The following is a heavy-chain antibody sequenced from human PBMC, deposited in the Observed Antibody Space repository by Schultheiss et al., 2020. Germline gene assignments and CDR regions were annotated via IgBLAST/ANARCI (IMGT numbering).Heavy chain of an antibody. D-gene: IGHD1-26*01. J-gene: IGHJ4*02. CDR3: ARRILDASGGFFFLKKHVDY. Sequence: SETLSLTCSVYGGSISTNHWSWIRQPPGKGLEWIGEIYHSGSTNYNPSLKSRVTISVDTPKNQFSLRLTSVTAADTAVYYCARRILDASGGFFFLKKHVDYWGQGALVTVSS. V-gene: IGHV4-34*01. CDR2: IYHSGST. CDR1: GGSISTNH.